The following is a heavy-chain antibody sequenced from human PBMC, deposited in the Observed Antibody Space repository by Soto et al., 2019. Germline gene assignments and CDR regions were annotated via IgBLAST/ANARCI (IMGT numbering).Heavy chain of an antibody. CDR2: IYHSGST. J-gene: IGHJ5*02. D-gene: IGHD6-13*01. V-gene: IGHV4-59*08. CDR3: ASIAAARGLLDP. CDR1: GGSISSYY. Sequence: PSETLSLTCTVSGGSISSYYWSWIRQPPGKALEWIGYIYHSGSTNYNPSLKSRVTISVDTSKNQFSLKLSSVTAADTAVYYCASIAAARGLLDPWGQGTLVTVSS.